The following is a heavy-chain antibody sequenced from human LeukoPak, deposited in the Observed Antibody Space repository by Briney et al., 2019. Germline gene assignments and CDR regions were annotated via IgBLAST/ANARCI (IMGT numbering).Heavy chain of an antibody. CDR2: INPGNGNT. Sequence: ASVKVSCKASGYTFTSYAMHWVRQAPGQRLEWMGWINPGNGNTKYSQKLQGRVTITRDTSASTAYMELSSLRSEDTAVYYCARDRGGAGDFDYWGQGTLVTVSS. CDR1: GYTFTSYA. CDR3: ARDRGGAGDFDY. D-gene: IGHD3-16*01. V-gene: IGHV1-3*01. J-gene: IGHJ4*02.